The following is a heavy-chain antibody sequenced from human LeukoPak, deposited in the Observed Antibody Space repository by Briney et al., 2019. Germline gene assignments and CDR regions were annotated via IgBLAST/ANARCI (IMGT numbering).Heavy chain of an antibody. V-gene: IGHV3-11*04. CDR2: ISSSGSTI. D-gene: IGHD1-26*01. J-gene: IGHJ5*02. Sequence: GGSLRLSCAASGFTFSDYYMSWIRQAPGKGLEWVSYISSSGSTIYYADSVKGRFTISRDNAKNSLYVQMNSLRAEDTAVYYCARSLVGATADWFDPWGQGTLVTVSS. CDR3: ARSLVGATADWFDP. CDR1: GFTFSDYY.